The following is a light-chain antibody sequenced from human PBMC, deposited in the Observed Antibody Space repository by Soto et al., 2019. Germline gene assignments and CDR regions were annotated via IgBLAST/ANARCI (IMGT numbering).Light chain of an antibody. J-gene: IGKJ1*01. V-gene: IGKV3-15*01. CDR1: QSVSSN. CDR3: QQYNNWPRT. Sequence: EIVMTQSPATLSVSPGERATLSCRASQSVSSNLAWYQQKPGHAPSLLIYGASTRATGFPARFRGSGSGTEFTLTISSLQSEDFAVYYCQQYNNWPRTFGQGTKVEIK. CDR2: GAS.